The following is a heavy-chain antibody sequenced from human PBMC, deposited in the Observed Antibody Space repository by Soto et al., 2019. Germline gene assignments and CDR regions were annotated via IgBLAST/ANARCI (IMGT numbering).Heavy chain of an antibody. CDR3: AKDPYYDFWSGYYYFDY. CDR1: GFTFSSYA. J-gene: IGHJ4*02. V-gene: IGHV3-23*01. Sequence: EVQLLESGGGLVQPGGSLRLSCAASGFTFSSYALSWVRQAPGKGLEWVSAITGRGDLTYYADSVKGRFSISRDNSRNTVYLQMNSLRAEDTAVYYCAKDPYYDFWSGYYYFDYWGQGTLVTVSS. D-gene: IGHD3-3*01. CDR2: ITGRGDLT.